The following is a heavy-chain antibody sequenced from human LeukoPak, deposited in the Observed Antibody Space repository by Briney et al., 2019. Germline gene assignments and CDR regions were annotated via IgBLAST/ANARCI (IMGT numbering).Heavy chain of an antibody. Sequence: GGSLRLSCAASGFTFSSYSMNWVRQAPGKGLEWVSYISGSSTTIYYADSVKGRFTISRDNAKNSLYLQMDSLRDEDTAVYYCARSQYNWDYVGYWGQGTLVTVSS. CDR2: ISGSSTTI. CDR1: GFTFSSYS. D-gene: IGHD1-20*01. V-gene: IGHV3-48*02. CDR3: ARSQYNWDYVGY. J-gene: IGHJ4*02.